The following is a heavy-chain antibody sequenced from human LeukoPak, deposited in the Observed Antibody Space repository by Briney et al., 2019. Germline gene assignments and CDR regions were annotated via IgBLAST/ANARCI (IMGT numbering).Heavy chain of an antibody. Sequence: GGSLRLSCAASGFTFSDYAMSWVRQAPVKGLEWVSSIRGRGGTTYYADSVKGRFTISRDNSKNTLYLQMNSLRAEDTAVYHCAKAITVLGDLVEFDYWGQGILVSVSS. CDR1: GFTFSDYA. V-gene: IGHV3-23*01. D-gene: IGHD3-10*02. J-gene: IGHJ4*02. CDR2: IRGRGGTT. CDR3: AKAITVLGDLVEFDY.